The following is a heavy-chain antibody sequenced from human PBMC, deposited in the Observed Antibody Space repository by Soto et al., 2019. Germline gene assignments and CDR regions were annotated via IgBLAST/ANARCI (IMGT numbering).Heavy chain of an antibody. CDR3: ASRTRQVPADPYYYYGMDV. CDR1: GGTFSSYA. J-gene: IGHJ6*02. CDR2: IIPIFGTA. V-gene: IGHV1-69*13. Sequence: ASVKVSCKASGGTFSSYAISWVRQAPGQGLDWMGGIIPIFGTANYAQKFQGRVTITADESTSTAYMELSSLRSEDTAVYYCASRTRQVPADPYYYYGMDVWGQGTTVTVSS. D-gene: IGHD2-2*01.